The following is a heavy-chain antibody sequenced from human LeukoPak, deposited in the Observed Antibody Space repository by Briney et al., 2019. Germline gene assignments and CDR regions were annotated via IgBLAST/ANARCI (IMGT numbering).Heavy chain of an antibody. Sequence: SETLSLTCTVSGGSISSTTYYWGWIRQPPGKGLEWIGSIYYSGSTYYSPSLKSRVTISVNTSKNQFSLKLSSVTAADTAVYYCARDGRFPPEVLPRYFDYWGQGTLVTVSS. J-gene: IGHJ4*02. CDR2: IYYSGST. V-gene: IGHV4-39*07. D-gene: IGHD4/OR15-4a*01. CDR1: GGSISSTTYY. CDR3: ARDGRFPPEVLPRYFDY.